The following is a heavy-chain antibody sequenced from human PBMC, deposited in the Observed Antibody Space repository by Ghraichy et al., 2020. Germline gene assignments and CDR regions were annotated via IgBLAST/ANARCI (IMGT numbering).Heavy chain of an antibody. CDR1: GFTFSSYA. CDR3: AKDVRVWFRSGYYYLFDY. J-gene: IGHJ4*02. CDR2: ISGSGGST. Sequence: GGSLRLSCAASGFTFSSYAMSWVRQAPGKGLEWVSAISGSGGSTYYADSVKGRFTISRDNSKNTLYLQMNSLRAEDTAVYYCAKDVRVWFRSGYYYLFDYWGQGTLVTVSS. V-gene: IGHV3-23*01. D-gene: IGHD3-22*01.